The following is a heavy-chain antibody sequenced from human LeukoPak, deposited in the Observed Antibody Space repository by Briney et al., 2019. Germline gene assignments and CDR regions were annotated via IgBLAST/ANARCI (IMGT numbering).Heavy chain of an antibody. V-gene: IGHV4-34*01. D-gene: IGHD3-10*01. J-gene: IGHJ5*02. CDR2: INHSGST. CDR1: GGSFSGYY. Sequence: PETLSLTCAVYGGSFSGYYWSWIRQPPGKGLEWIGEINHSGSTNYNPPLKSRVTISVDTSKNQFSLKLSSVTAADTAVYYCARGEGSGSYYNWFDPWGQGTLVTVSS. CDR3: ARGEGSGSYYNWFDP.